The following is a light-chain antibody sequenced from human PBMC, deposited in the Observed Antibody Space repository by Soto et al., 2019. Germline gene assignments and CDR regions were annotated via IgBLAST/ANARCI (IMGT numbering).Light chain of an antibody. CDR2: DAS. CDR3: QQRSSWPPA. V-gene: IGKV3-11*01. CDR1: QSVRSS. Sequence: EIVLTQSPATLSLSPGERASLSCRASQSVRSSVAWYQQKPGQPPRLLIFDASKRATGIPARFSGSGSGTDFTLTISSLEPEDFAVYYCQQRSSWPPAFGEGTKVEVK. J-gene: IGKJ1*01.